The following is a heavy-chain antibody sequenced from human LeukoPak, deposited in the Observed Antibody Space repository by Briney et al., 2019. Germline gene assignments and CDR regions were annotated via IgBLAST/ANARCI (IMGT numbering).Heavy chain of an antibody. J-gene: IGHJ5*01. D-gene: IGHD2-2*02. CDR2: IFHTGIT. V-gene: IGHV4-59*02. CDR1: GGSVTKYY. Sequence: PSETLSLTCTVSGGSVTKYYWHWIRQAPGKGLEWIGFIFHTGITNYNPSLKSRVTISLDTSKNQSSLKLASVTAAETAVYFCARDLFPINWFESWGQGTLVTVSS. CDR3: ARDLFPINWFES.